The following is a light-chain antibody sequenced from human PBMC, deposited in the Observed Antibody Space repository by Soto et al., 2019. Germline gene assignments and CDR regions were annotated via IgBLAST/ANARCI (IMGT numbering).Light chain of an antibody. CDR3: SSYISSSSLYV. CDR1: SSDVGGYNN. J-gene: IGLJ1*01. Sequence: QSALTQPASVSGSPGQAITIYCTGTSSDVGGYNNVSWYQQHPGKAPKLIISDVSNRPSGVSNRFSGSRSGNTASLTISGLQAEDEADYYCSSYISSSSLYVFGSGTKLTVL. CDR2: DVS. V-gene: IGLV2-14*03.